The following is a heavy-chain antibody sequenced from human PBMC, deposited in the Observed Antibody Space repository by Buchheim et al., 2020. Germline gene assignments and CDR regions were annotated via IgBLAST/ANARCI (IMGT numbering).Heavy chain of an antibody. CDR3: ARQFASESTGYYFYY. V-gene: IGHV1-69*06. J-gene: IGHJ4*02. Sequence: QVQLVQSGAEVKKPGSSVRVSCKTSGDTFSNYPINWVRQAPGQGLEWMGGIIPLFGTANYAQKFQGRVTITADKSTNTAYMELRSLRSEDTAVYYCARQFASESTGYYFYYWGQGTL. CDR2: IIPLFGTA. CDR1: GDTFSNYP. D-gene: IGHD3-22*01.